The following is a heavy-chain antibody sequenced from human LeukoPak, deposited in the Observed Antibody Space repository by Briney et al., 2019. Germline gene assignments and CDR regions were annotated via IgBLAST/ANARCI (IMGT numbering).Heavy chain of an antibody. J-gene: IGHJ6*04. Sequence: ASVKVSCKASGYTFTSYGISWVRQAPGQGLEWMGWISAYNGNTNYAQKLQGRVTMTTATSTSTAYMELRSLRSDDTAVYYCARDTQLGYCSGGSCFPYYYYGMDVWGKGTTVTVSS. CDR2: ISAYNGNT. CDR3: ARDTQLGYCSGGSCFPYYYYGMDV. D-gene: IGHD2-15*01. V-gene: IGHV1-18*04. CDR1: GYTFTSYG.